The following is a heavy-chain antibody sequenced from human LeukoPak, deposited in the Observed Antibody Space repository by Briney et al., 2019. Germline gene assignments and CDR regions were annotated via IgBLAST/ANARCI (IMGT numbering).Heavy chain of an antibody. Sequence: GGSLRLSCAASGFTFDEYGMSWVRQAPGKGLEWVSSINWDGGSTAYADSVQGRFTISRDNAKNSLHLQIKSLRAEDTALYYCARGSFSGSSLDSWGRGTLVTVSS. D-gene: IGHD1-26*01. CDR2: INWDGGST. V-gene: IGHV3-20*04. J-gene: IGHJ4*02. CDR3: ARGSFSGSSLDS. CDR1: GFTFDEYG.